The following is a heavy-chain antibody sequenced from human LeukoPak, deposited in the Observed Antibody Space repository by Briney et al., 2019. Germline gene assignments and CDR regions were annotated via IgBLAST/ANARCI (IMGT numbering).Heavy chain of an antibody. CDR2: IKRKSDGGTT. CDR3: TTEGYTYGNHGLDI. CDR1: GFTFNNAW. V-gene: IGHV3-15*01. Sequence: GSLRLSCAASGFTFNNAWMSWVRQAPGKGLEWVGHIKRKSDGGTTDYAAPVKGRFTISRDDSKNTLYVQMNNLEIEDTAVYYCTTEGYTYGNHGLDIWGQGTMVTVSS. J-gene: IGHJ3*02. D-gene: IGHD5-18*01.